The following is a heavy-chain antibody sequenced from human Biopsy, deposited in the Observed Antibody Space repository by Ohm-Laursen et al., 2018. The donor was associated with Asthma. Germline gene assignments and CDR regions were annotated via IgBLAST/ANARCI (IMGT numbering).Heavy chain of an antibody. J-gene: IGHJ4*02. Sequence: SLRLSCAAPGFTVSGDHMFWVRQAPGKGLEWVSVIYSGGTSHTADSVRGRFTISRDFSKNTLHLQMHSLRVEDTAVYYCARGDSSGWSHYYFDYWGQGTLVTVSS. D-gene: IGHD6-19*01. V-gene: IGHV3-53*01. CDR1: GFTVSGDH. CDR3: ARGDSSGWSHYYFDY. CDR2: IYSGGTS.